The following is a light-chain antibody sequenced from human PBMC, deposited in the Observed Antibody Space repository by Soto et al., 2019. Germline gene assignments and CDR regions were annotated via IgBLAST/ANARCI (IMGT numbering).Light chain of an antibody. V-gene: IGKV1-5*01. CDR1: ESIRTW. CDR3: QQYNNSPRT. CDR2: DAS. Sequence: DIQRTESPSTLSASIGDRVTITCRASESIRTWLAWYQHKPGKAPKFLIYDASSLESGVPSRFSGSGSGTEFTLTISNLQPDDFATYFCQQYNNSPRTFGQGTKVDIK. J-gene: IGKJ1*01.